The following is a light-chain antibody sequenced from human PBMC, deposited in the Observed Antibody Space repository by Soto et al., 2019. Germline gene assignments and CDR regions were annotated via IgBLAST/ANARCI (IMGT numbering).Light chain of an antibody. Sequence: QSALTQPASVSGSPGQSITISCTGTNSDVGGYNYVSWYQQHPGKAPKLMIYDVSNRPSGVSNRFSGSKSGNTASLSISGLQADDEADYYCSSYTSSSTRVFGTRTKVTVL. J-gene: IGLJ1*01. CDR1: NSDVGGYNY. V-gene: IGLV2-14*01. CDR3: SSYTSSSTRV. CDR2: DVS.